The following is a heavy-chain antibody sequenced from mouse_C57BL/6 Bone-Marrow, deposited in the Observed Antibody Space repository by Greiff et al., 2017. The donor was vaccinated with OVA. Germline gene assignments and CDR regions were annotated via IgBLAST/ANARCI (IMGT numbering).Heavy chain of an antibody. J-gene: IGHJ1*03. CDR3: ASREGDGYYPSYFDV. Sequence: LQESGAELARPGASVKLSCKASGYTFTSYGISWVKQRTGQGLEWIGEIYPRSGNTYYNAKFKGKATLTADKSSSTAYMELRSLTSEDSAVYFCASREGDGYYPSYFDVWGTGTTVTVTS. CDR2: IYPRSGNT. V-gene: IGHV1-81*01. D-gene: IGHD2-3*01. CDR1: GYTFTSYG.